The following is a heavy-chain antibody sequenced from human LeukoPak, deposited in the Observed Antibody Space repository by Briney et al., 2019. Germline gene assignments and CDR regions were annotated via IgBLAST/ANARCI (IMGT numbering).Heavy chain of an antibody. V-gene: IGHV4-39*07. D-gene: IGHD6-19*01. Sequence: SETLSLTCTVSGGSITNINYYWGWIRQPPGKGLEWIGSIYYSGSTYYNPSLKSRVTISVDTSKNQFSLKLSSVTAADTAVYYCAIASRRSGWDKAGYWGQGTLVTVSS. J-gene: IGHJ4*02. CDR3: AIASRRSGWDKAGY. CDR2: IYYSGST. CDR1: GGSITNINYY.